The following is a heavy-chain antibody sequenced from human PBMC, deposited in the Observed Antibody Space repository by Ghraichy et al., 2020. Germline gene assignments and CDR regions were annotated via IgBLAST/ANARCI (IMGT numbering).Heavy chain of an antibody. Sequence: LSLTCAASGFTFSSYSMNWVRQAPGKGLEWVSSIRSSSSYIYYADSVKGRFTISRDNAKNLLYLQMNSLRAEDTAVYYCARDRRRAPSSDSWGQGTLVTVSS. V-gene: IGHV3-21*01. J-gene: IGHJ4*02. CDR3: ARDRRRAPSSDS. CDR2: IRSSSSYI. CDR1: GFTFSSYS. D-gene: IGHD6-6*01.